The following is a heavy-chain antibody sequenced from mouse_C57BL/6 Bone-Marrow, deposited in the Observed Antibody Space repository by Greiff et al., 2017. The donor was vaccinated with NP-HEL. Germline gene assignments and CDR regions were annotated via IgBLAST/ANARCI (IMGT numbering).Heavy chain of an antibody. D-gene: IGHD1-1*01. CDR1: GFSLSTSGMG. CDR2: TYWDDDK. V-gene: IGHV8-12*01. J-gene: IGHJ2*01. Sequence: QVTLKVSGPGILQSSQTLSLTCSFSGFSLSTSGMGVSWNRQPSGKGLEWLAHTYWDDDKRYNPSLKRRPTISKDTSRNQVFLKITSVDTADTATYYCARRARYYCGGYFDYWGQGTTRTVSS. CDR3: ARRARYYCGGYFDY.